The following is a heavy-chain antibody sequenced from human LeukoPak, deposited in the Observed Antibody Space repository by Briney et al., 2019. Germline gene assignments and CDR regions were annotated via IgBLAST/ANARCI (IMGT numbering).Heavy chain of an antibody. CDR3: AKDLIHYYDSSGYFDY. D-gene: IGHD3-22*01. CDR2: ISWNSGSI. V-gene: IGHV3-9*01. Sequence: GGSLRLSCAASGFTFDDYAMHWVRQAPGKGLEWVSGISWNSGSIGYADSVKGRFTISRDNAKNSLYLQVNSLRAEDTALYYCAKDLIHYYDSSGYFDYWGQGTLVTVSS. CDR1: GFTFDDYA. J-gene: IGHJ4*02.